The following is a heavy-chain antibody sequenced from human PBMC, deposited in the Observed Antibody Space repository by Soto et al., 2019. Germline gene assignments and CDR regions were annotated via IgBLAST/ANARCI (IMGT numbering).Heavy chain of an antibody. CDR2: IYYSGST. V-gene: IGHV4-30-4*01. Sequence: SETLSLTCTVSGGSISSGDYYWSWIRQPPGKGLEWIGYIYYSGSTYYNPSLKSRVTISVDTSKNQFSLKLSSVTAADTAVYYCAGQKRYSSSWDYFDYWGQGTLVTVSS. D-gene: IGHD6-13*01. CDR1: GGSISSGDYY. CDR3: AGQKRYSSSWDYFDY. J-gene: IGHJ4*02.